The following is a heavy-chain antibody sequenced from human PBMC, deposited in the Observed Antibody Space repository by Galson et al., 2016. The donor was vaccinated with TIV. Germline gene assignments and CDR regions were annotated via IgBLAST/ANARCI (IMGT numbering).Heavy chain of an antibody. D-gene: IGHD6-13*01. CDR2: ILYDGNNR. Sequence: SLRLSCAASGFTFSGYGMHWVRQAPGKGLEWVAFILYDGNNRYYADSVKGRFTISRDNSNNTLYLQINSLRAEDTAVYYCAKGAAGRLYYYYHMDVWGRGTTATVAS. J-gene: IGHJ6*03. CDR3: AKGAAGRLYYYYHMDV. CDR1: GFTFSGYG. V-gene: IGHV3-30*02.